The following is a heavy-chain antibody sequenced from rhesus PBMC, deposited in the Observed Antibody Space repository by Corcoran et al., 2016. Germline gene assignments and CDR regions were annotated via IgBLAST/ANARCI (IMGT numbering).Heavy chain of an antibody. Sequence: QVQLQESGPGLVKPSETLSLTCAVSGGSASSNYWSWIRLSPGKGWEWIGRISGSGGGAAYNPSLKSRVTRSTETSKNQFSLRLTAVTAADTALYFCATLVGVPGSLDVWGRGVLVTVSS. CDR1: GGSASSNY. D-gene: IGHD2-39*01. V-gene: IGHV4-173*01. J-gene: IGHJ5-2*02. CDR2: ISGSGGGA. CDR3: ATLVGVPGSLDV.